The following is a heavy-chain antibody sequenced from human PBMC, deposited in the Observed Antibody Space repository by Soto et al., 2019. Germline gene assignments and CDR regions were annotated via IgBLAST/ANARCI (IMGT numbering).Heavy chain of an antibody. Sequence: QITLKESGPTLVKPTQTLTLTCTFSGFSLSTRGVGVGWIRQPPGKALEWLALLYWDDDEGYSPSLKSRLTITTNTSNHQVVLTVIHTDPVDTATYYRAHRPCGYSYYFDYWGQGTLVTVSS. D-gene: IGHD5-18*01. CDR3: AHRPCGYSYYFDY. CDR2: LYWDDDE. CDR1: GFSLSTRGVG. J-gene: IGHJ4*02. V-gene: IGHV2-5*02.